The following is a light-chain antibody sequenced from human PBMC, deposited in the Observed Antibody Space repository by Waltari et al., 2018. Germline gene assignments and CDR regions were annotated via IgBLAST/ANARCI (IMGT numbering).Light chain of an antibody. Sequence: SVLTQAPSVSAAPGQTVTISCSGTTPNLGHNYLSWYQQLPGAAPKIVIYEENRRPSGIPDRVPGSKSGASATLGITGLQTGDEADYYCGSWDSSLGIGVLGGGTRLTVL. J-gene: IGLJ3*02. CDR1: TPNLGHNY. V-gene: IGLV1-51*01. CDR3: GSWDSSLGIGV. CDR2: EEN.